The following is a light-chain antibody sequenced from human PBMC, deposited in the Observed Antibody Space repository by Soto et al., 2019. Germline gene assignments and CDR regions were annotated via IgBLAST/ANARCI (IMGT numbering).Light chain of an antibody. CDR3: TSYAGSNNVL. J-gene: IGLJ2*01. Sequence: QSVLTQPPSASGSPGQSVTISCTGTSSDVGGYNYVSWYQQHPGKAPKLMIYDVNKRPSGVPDRFSGSKSGNTASLTVSGLQAEDEADYYCTSYAGSNNVLFGGGTKVTVL. V-gene: IGLV2-8*01. CDR1: SSDVGGYNY. CDR2: DVN.